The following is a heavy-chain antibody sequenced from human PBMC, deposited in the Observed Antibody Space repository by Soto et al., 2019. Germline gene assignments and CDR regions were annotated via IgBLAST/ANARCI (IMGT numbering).Heavy chain of an antibody. Sequence: PSETLSLTCTVSGVSISSSSYYWGWIRQPPGKGLEWIGSIYYSGSTYYNPSLKSRVTISVDTSKNQFSLKLSSVTAADTAVYYCARSRFRSSGSLNYFDYWGEGTLVTVSS. CDR1: GVSISSSSYY. J-gene: IGHJ4*02. CDR2: IYYSGST. D-gene: IGHD3-22*01. V-gene: IGHV4-39*01. CDR3: ARSRFRSSGSLNYFDY.